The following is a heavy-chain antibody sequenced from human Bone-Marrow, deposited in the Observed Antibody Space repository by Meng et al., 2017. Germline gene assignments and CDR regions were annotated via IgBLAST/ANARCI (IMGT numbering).Heavy chain of an antibody. CDR1: GFTFSSYA. CDR3: ARDSWFDP. CDR2: ISYDGSNK. J-gene: IGHJ5*02. Sequence: VHLGASGGGVVQPRRSWSVSCAASGFTFSSYAMHWVRQVPGKGLEWVAVISYDGSNKYYADSVKGRFTISRDNSKNTLYLKMNSLRAEDTAVYYCARDSWFDPWGQGTLVTVSS. V-gene: IGHV3-30*04.